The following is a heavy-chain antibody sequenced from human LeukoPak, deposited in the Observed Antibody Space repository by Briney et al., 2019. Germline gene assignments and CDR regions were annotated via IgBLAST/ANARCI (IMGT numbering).Heavy chain of an antibody. D-gene: IGHD2-15*01. J-gene: IGHJ4*02. CDR2: IKQDGSEK. V-gene: IGHV3-7*03. Sequence: GGSLRLSCAASGFTFSSYWMGWVRQAPGKGLEWVANIKQDGSEKYYVDSVKGRFTISRDNAKNSLYLQMNSLRAEDTAVYYCARAGGYCGRISCPYYFDYWGQGSLVAVSS. CDR3: ARAGGYCGRISCPYYFDY. CDR1: GFTFSSYW.